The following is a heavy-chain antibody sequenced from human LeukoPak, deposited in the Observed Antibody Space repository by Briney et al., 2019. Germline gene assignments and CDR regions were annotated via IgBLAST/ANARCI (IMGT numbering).Heavy chain of an antibody. J-gene: IGHJ4*02. CDR1: GYTFTSYG. D-gene: IGHD3-10*01. CDR3: ARARIISYYYGSGSRFGFDY. CDR2: IIPILGIA. V-gene: IGHV1-69*04. Sequence: ASVKVSCKASGYTFTSYGISWVRQAPGQGLEWMGRIIPILGIANYAQKFQGRVTITADKSTSTAYMELSSLRSEDTAVYYCARARIISYYYGSGSRFGFDYWGQGTLVTVSS.